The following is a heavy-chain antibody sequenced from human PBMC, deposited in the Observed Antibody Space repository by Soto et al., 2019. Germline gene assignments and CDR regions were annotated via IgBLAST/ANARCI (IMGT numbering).Heavy chain of an antibody. Sequence: PWESHKISCTASGFIFTSYCLSWVRQMPGKGLEWMGMLNPKDSFANYRPSFRGHLPISPAPSVTTAYRIWSSLKASDETIYYCPKHKSDGVFDPGDFCGQGTMVAVAS. D-gene: IGHD3-3*01. CDR1: GFIFTSYC. CDR2: LNPKDSFA. J-gene: IGHJ4*02. V-gene: IGHV5-10-1*01. CDR3: PKHKSDGVFDPGDF.